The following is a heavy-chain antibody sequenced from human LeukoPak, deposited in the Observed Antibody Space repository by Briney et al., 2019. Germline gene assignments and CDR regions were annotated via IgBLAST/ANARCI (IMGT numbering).Heavy chain of an antibody. D-gene: IGHD4-23*01. V-gene: IGHV3-33*01. CDR2: IWYDGTNK. CDR1: GFTFTRYG. Sequence: PGGSLRLSCVASGFTFTRYGMHWVRQAPGKGLEWVAVIWYDGTNKYYADSVKGRFTISRDTSKNTLYLQMNSLTAEDTAVYYCARVSESGNSDYWGQGTLVTVSS. CDR3: ARVSESGNSDY. J-gene: IGHJ4*02.